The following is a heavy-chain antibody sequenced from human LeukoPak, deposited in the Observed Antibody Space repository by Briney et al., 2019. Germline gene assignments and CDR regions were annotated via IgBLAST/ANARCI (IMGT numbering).Heavy chain of an antibody. Sequence: GRSLRLSCAASGFTFSSYWMSWVRQAPGKGLEWVANIKQDGSEKYYVDSVKGRFTISRDNAKNSLYLQMNSLRAEDTAVYYCARDLDPAILDYWGQGTLVTVSS. CDR1: GFTFSSYW. CDR2: IKQDGSEK. CDR3: ARDLDPAILDY. V-gene: IGHV3-7*01. J-gene: IGHJ4*02.